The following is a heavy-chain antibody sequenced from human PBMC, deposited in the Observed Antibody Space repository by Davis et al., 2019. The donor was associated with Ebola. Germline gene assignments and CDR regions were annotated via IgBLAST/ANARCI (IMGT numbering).Heavy chain of an antibody. J-gene: IGHJ6*04. Sequence: MPSETLSLTCTVSGGSISSGGYYWSWIRQPPGKGLEWIGSVHYRGSTYFNPSLKSRVTLFVDTSKNHFSLKMSSVTAADTAVYYCARHDVGAPLHNRYGLDVWGTGTTVTVSS. V-gene: IGHV4-39*01. CDR3: ARHDVGAPLHNRYGLDV. CDR1: GGSISSGGYY. CDR2: VHYRGST. D-gene: IGHD1-26*01.